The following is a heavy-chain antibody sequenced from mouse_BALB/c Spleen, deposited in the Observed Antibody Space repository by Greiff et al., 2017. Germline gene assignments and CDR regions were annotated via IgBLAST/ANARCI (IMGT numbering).Heavy chain of an antibody. D-gene: IGHD1-1*01. Sequence: QVQLQQSGSVLVRPGASVKLSCKASGYTFTSSWMHWAKQRPGQGLEWIGEIHPNSGNTNYNEKFKGKATLTVDTSSSTAYVDLSSLTSEDSAVYYCARSGGSSYGDAMDYWGQGTSVTVSS. CDR1: GYTFTSSW. J-gene: IGHJ4*01. V-gene: IGHV1S130*01. CDR3: ARSGGSSYGDAMDY. CDR2: IHPNSGNT.